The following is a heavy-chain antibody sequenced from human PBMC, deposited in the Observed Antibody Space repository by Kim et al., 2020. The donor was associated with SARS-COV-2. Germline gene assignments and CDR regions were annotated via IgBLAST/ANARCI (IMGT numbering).Heavy chain of an antibody. Sequence: GGSLRLSCAASGFTFSSYSMNWVRQAPGKGLEWVSYISSSSSTIYYADSVKGRFTISRDNAKNSLYLQMNSLRDEDTAVYYCARVGRDGYNPYFDYWGQGTLVTVSS. CDR2: ISSSSSTI. CDR3: ARVGRDGYNPYFDY. J-gene: IGHJ4*02. D-gene: IGHD5-12*01. CDR1: GFTFSSYS. V-gene: IGHV3-48*02.